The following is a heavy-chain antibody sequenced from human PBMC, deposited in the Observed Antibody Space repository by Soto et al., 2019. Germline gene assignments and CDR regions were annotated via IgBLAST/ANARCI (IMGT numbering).Heavy chain of an antibody. D-gene: IGHD4-17*01. Sequence: QVQLLESGGGLVKAGGSLRLFCEVSGFTFSDHFMSWFRQIPGKGLEWISYISGSGNTVYYADSVKGRFTISRDNTKNSLWLQMNSLRGEDSAVYYCAAQSPQDYGDYTYWRFDLWGRGTLLTVSS. V-gene: IGHV3-11*01. CDR2: ISGSGNTV. J-gene: IGHJ2*01. CDR1: GFTFSDHF. CDR3: AAQSPQDYGDYTYWRFDL.